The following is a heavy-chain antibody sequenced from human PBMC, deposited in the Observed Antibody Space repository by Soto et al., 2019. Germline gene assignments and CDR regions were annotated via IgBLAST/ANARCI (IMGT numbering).Heavy chain of an antibody. CDR1: GYTFTSYG. J-gene: IGHJ5*02. CDR2: ISAYNGNT. V-gene: IGHV1-18*01. CDR3: ASDVPYSTSWYRRWFDP. D-gene: IGHD6-13*01. Sequence: ASVKVSCKASGYTFTSYGISWVRQAPGQGLEWMGWISAYNGNTNYAQKLQGRVTMTTDTSTSTAYMELRSLRSDDTAVYYCASDVPYSTSWYRRWFDPLGKGTLVTVSS.